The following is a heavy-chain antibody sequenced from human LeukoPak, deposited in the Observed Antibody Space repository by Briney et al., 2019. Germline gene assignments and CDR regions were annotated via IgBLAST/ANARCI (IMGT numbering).Heavy chain of an antibody. J-gene: IGHJ5*02. CDR2: INPSGGGT. Sequence: ASVKVSCKASGYTFTSYYMHWVRQAPGQGLEWMGIINPSGGGTSYAQKFQGRVTMTRDMSTSTVYMELSSLRSEDTAVYYCARDGAGSGSYHDWFDPWGQGTLVTVSS. V-gene: IGHV1-46*01. CDR3: ARDGAGSGSYHDWFDP. D-gene: IGHD1-26*01. CDR1: GYTFTSYY.